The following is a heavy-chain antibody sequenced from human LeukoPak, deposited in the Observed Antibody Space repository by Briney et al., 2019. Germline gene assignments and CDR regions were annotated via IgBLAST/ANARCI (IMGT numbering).Heavy chain of an antibody. J-gene: IGHJ3*02. CDR1: GFTFSSYS. Sequence: GGSLRLSCAASGFTFSSYSMNWVRQAPGKGLEWVSSISSSSSYIYYADSVKGRFTISRDNTKNSLYLQMNSLSAEDTAVYYCAREAYCGGDCYDAFDIWGQGTMVTVSS. D-gene: IGHD2-21*02. V-gene: IGHV3-21*01. CDR3: AREAYCGGDCYDAFDI. CDR2: ISSSSSYI.